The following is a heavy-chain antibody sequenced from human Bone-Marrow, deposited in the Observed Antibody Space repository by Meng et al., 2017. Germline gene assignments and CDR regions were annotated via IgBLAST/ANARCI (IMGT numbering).Heavy chain of an antibody. J-gene: IGHJ3*01. CDR3: AKGLLYDAFDD. Sequence: GGSLRLSCAASGFTFSSYAMHWVRQAPGKGLEWVAVISYDGSNKYYADSVKGRFTISRDNSKNTLYLQMNSLRDEDTALYFCAKGLLYDAFDDWGQGTMVTVSS. D-gene: IGHD4-11*01. V-gene: IGHV3-30*04. CDR1: GFTFSSYA. CDR2: ISYDGSNK.